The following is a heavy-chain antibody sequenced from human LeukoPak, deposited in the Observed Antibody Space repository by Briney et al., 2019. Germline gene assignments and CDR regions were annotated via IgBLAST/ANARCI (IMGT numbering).Heavy chain of an antibody. V-gene: IGHV3-23*01. Sequence: GGSLRLSCAASGFTFSTYAMSWVRQAPGKGLEWVSVISGSGGTRYYADSVKGRFPISRDDSKNTVFLQMNSLRAEDTAVYYCAKDVLPTVWSPEYWGQGTLVTVSS. CDR2: ISGSGGTR. CDR1: GFTFSTYA. D-gene: IGHD4-11*01. CDR3: AKDVLPTVWSPEY. J-gene: IGHJ4*02.